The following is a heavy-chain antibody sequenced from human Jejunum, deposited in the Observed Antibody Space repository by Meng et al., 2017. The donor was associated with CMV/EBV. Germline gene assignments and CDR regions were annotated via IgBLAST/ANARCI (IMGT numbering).Heavy chain of an antibody. Sequence: CAASGFTVTSNHITWVRQAPGKGLEWVSTIYTTGGTHFSDSVKGRFTISRDTSKNTVHLQMDSLRVEDTAVYYCARGGGGNWNAVWGQGTRVTVSS. D-gene: IGHD1-1*01. CDR3: ARGGGGNWNAV. CDR1: GFTVTSNH. CDR2: IYTTGGT. V-gene: IGHV3-53*01. J-gene: IGHJ4*02.